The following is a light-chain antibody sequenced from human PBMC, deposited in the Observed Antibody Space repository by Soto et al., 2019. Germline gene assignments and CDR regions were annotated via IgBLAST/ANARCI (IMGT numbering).Light chain of an antibody. V-gene: IGKV3-20*01. J-gene: IGKJ4*01. CDR3: QQYGSSPLT. CDR2: GAS. CDR1: QILGNNY. Sequence: EIVLTQSPGTLSSSPGERATLSCRASQILGNNYIAWYQQKPGQAPRLLIYGASSRATGIPGRFSGSGSGTDFTLTITTLEPEDFAVYYCQQYGSSPLTFGGGAKVEIK.